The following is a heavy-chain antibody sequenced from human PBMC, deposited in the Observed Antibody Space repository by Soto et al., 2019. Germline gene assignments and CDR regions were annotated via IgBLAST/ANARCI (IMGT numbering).Heavy chain of an antibody. CDR3: AREIAGLHLGELSFGSMDV. CDR1: GYTFTGYY. D-gene: IGHD3-16*02. CDR2: INPNSGGT. Sequence: ASVKVSCKASGYTFTGYYMHWVRQAPGQGLEWMGWINPNSGGTNYAQKFQGWVTMTTDTSISTAYMELSSLRSEDTAVYYCAREIAGLHLGELSFGSMDVWGKGTTVTVSS. V-gene: IGHV1-2*04. J-gene: IGHJ6*04.